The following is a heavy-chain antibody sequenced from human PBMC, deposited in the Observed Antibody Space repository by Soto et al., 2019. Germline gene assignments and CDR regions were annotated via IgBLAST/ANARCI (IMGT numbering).Heavy chain of an antibody. CDR3: AKLGFVLMELYYFHQ. D-gene: IGHD2-8*01. Sequence: PGGSLRLSXTASGFTFSSYAMSWVRQAPGTELEWVSTISGNSGKTNYAESVKGRFSISRDNSKNTVHLQLDSLRAEDTAVYFCAKLGFVLMELYYFHQWGHGTLVTVSS. CDR1: GFTFSSYA. V-gene: IGHV3-23*01. CDR2: ISGNSGKT. J-gene: IGHJ4*01.